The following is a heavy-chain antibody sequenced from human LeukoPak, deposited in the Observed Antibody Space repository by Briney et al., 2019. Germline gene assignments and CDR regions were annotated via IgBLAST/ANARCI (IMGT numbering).Heavy chain of an antibody. CDR3: ASDLDTAMPNRDN. CDR1: GFTVRCNF. CDR2: IYRGGST. J-gene: IGHJ4*02. D-gene: IGHD5-18*01. V-gene: IGHV3-66*01. Sequence: GGSLRLSCAASGFTVRCNFMNWVRQAPGKGLEWVSVIYRGGSTYYADTVKGRFTISRDNSKNTLYLQMTSLRVEDTAVYYCASDLDTAMPNRDNWGQGTLVTVSS.